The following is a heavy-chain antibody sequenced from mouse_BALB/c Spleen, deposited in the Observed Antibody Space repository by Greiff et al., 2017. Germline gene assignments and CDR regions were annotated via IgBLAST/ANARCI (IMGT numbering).Heavy chain of an antibody. D-gene: IGHD2-4*01. J-gene: IGHJ2*01. CDR3: ARGMITTFDY. Sequence: EVKLVESGGGLVKPGGSLKLSCAASGFTFSDYYMYWVRQTPEKRLEWVATISDGGSYTYYPDSVKGRFTISRDNAKNNLYLQMSSLKSEDTAMYYCARGMITTFDYWGQGTTLTVSS. V-gene: IGHV5-4*02. CDR2: ISDGGSYT. CDR1: GFTFSDYY.